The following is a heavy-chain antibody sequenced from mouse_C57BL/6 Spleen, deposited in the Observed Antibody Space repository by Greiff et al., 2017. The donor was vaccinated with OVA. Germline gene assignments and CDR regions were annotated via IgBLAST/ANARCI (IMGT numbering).Heavy chain of an antibody. CDR1: GYTFTSYW. CDR3: ARGVRRDLFAY. Sequence: VQLQQPGTELVKPGASVKLSCKASGYTFTSYWMHWVKLRPGQGLEWIGNIHPSKGGTNYNEKFKSKATLTVDKSSSTAYMQLSILTSEDAAVYYCARGVRRDLFAYWGQGTLVTVSA. CDR2: IHPSKGGT. J-gene: IGHJ3*01. D-gene: IGHD2-14*01. V-gene: IGHV1-53*01.